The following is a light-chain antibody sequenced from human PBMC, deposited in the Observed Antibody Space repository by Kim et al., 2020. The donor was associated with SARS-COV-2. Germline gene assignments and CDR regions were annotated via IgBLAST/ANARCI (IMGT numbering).Light chain of an antibody. CDR2: GNS. Sequence: VTPSFTCSSANNVAGYDVHWYQQLPGTAANPLIYGNSNRPSAVPDRFSGSKSGTSASLALTGLQAEDEADYYCQSYASSLSGSGVFGTGTKVTVL. CDR3: QSYASSLSGSGV. CDR1: SANNVAGYD. J-gene: IGLJ1*01. V-gene: IGLV1-40*01.